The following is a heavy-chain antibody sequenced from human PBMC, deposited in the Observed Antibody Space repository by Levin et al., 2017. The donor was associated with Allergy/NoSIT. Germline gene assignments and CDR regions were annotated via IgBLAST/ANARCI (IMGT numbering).Heavy chain of an antibody. CDR3: AKVSGSTYSSSWQGDRYFDL. D-gene: IGHD6-13*01. Sequence: GGSLRLSCAASGFTFDDYTMHWVRQAPGKGLEWVSLISWDGGSTYYADSVKGRFTISRDNSKNSLYLQMNSLRTEDTALYYCAKVSGSTYSSSWQGDRYFDLWGRGTLVTVSS. CDR2: ISWDGGST. V-gene: IGHV3-43*01. CDR1: GFTFDDYT. J-gene: IGHJ2*01.